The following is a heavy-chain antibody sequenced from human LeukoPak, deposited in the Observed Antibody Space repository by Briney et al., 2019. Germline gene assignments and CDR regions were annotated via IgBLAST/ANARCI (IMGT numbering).Heavy chain of an antibody. CDR1: GYTFTSYG. Sequence: EASVKVSCKASGYTFTSYGISWVRQAPGQGLEWMGWISAYNGNTNYAQKLQGRVTMTTDTSTSTAYMELRSLRSDDTAVYYCARVPDSSGYSNDAFDIWGQGTMVTVSS. CDR3: ARVPDSSGYSNDAFDI. D-gene: IGHD3-22*01. J-gene: IGHJ3*02. CDR2: ISAYNGNT. V-gene: IGHV1-18*01.